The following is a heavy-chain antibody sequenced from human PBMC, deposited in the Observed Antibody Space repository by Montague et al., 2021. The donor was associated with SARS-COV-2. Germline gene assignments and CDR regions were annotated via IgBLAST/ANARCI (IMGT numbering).Heavy chain of an antibody. V-gene: IGHV2-70*01. J-gene: IGHJ4*02. CDR2: XDWDEDQ. CDR1: GFSLNTSGMC. Sequence: PALVKPTQTLTLTCTFSGFSLNTSGMCVSWIRQPPGKALEWLALXDWDEDQYYSTSLKTRLTISKDTSKNRVVLTMTNMDPIDTATYYCARSYGDYRDSYFDYWGQGTLVTVSS. CDR3: ARSYGDYRDSYFDY. D-gene: IGHD4-17*01.